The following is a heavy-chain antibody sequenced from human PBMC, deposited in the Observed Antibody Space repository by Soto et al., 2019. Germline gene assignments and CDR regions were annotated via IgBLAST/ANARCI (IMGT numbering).Heavy chain of an antibody. J-gene: IGHJ6*02. CDR2: INSDGSST. D-gene: IGHD3-3*01. V-gene: IGHV3-74*01. CDR3: TTANDFWSGYFYGMDV. Sequence: GGSLRLSCAASGFTFSSYWMHWVRQAPGKGLVWVSRINSDGSSTSYADSVKGRFTISRDNAKNTLYLQMNSLRAEDTAVYYCTTANDFWSGYFYGMDVWGQGTTVTVSS. CDR1: GFTFSSYW.